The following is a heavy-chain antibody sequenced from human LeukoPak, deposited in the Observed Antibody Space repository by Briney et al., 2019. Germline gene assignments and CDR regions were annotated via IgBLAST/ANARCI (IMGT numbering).Heavy chain of an antibody. Sequence: GGSLRLSCVVSGFTFSSSWMTWVRQAPGEGLEWAANIKQDGSEKHYVDSVKGRFTISRDNAKNSVYLQMNSLRAEDTAVYYCAREPGIGYAFDIWGQGTMVTVSS. J-gene: IGHJ3*02. CDR3: AREPGIGYAFDI. D-gene: IGHD2-21*01. V-gene: IGHV3-7*01. CDR2: IKQDGSEK. CDR1: GFTFSSSW.